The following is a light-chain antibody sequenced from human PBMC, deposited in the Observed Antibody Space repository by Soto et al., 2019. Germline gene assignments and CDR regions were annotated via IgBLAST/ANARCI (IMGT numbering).Light chain of an antibody. V-gene: IGKV3-20*01. CDR1: QSVSSSY. CDR2: GAS. Sequence: IVLTQSPGTLSLSPGERATLSCRASQSVSSSYLAWYQQKPGQAPRLLIYGASSRATGIPDRFSGSGSGTDFTLTISRLEPEDFAVYYYQQYGSSPWTFGQGTKVEIK. J-gene: IGKJ1*01. CDR3: QQYGSSPWT.